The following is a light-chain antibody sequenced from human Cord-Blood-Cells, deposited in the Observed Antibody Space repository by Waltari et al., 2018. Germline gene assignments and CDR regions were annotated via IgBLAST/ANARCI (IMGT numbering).Light chain of an antibody. Sequence: QSALTQPASVSGSPGQSITISCTGTSRAVGSYNPVSWYQQHPGKAPKLMIYEGSKLPSGVSNRFSGSKFGNTASLTISGLQAEDEADYYCCSYAGSSTYVFGTGTKVTVL. CDR3: CSYAGSSTYV. V-gene: IGLV2-23*01. CDR1: SRAVGSYNP. CDR2: EGS. J-gene: IGLJ1*01.